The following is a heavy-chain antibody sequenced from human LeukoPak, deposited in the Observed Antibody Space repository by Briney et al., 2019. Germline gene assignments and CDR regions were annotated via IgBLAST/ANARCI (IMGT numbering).Heavy chain of an antibody. CDR2: IKQDGSQE. V-gene: IGHV3-7*01. CDR3: TSLFSPN. Sequence: GGSLRLSCAASGFIFSDYWMSWVRQAPEKGLEGVANIKQDGSQEFYADSVKGRFTISRDNAKNSLYLQMDRLTPADTGVYYCTSLFSPNWGQGTLVTVSS. CDR1: GFIFSDYW. J-gene: IGHJ4*02.